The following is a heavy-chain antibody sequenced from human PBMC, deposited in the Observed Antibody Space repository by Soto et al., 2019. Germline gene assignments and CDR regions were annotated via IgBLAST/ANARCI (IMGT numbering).Heavy chain of an antibody. CDR1: GYTFTHYY. CDR3: ARDLAAGDH. Sequence: QVQLVQSGAEVKKPGASVKLSCRTSGYTFTHYYIHWVRQAPGQGLEWLGIINPASGSTNYAQDFQGRVTLTMDTSTTTVYMDVSGLRAEDTAIFYCARDLAAGDHWGQGTLVTVSS. J-gene: IGHJ4*02. V-gene: IGHV1-46*01. CDR2: INPASGST. D-gene: IGHD6-13*01.